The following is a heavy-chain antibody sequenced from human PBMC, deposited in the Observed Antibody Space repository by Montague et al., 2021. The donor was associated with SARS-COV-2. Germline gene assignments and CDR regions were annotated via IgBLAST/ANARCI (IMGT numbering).Heavy chain of an antibody. D-gene: IGHD1-14*01. V-gene: IGHV4-39*01. J-gene: IGHJ3*02. CDR2: IYFNGHS. CDR3: ARQPPYHTGALDI. Sequence: SETLSLTCTVSGGSISNSHYYCAWIRQPPGKGLEWIGSIYFNGHSYYNPSLKNRASISLDTSKNQYYLKLNSVAAADTAVYYCARQPPYHTGALDIWGQGTMVTVSP. CDR1: GGSISNSHYY.